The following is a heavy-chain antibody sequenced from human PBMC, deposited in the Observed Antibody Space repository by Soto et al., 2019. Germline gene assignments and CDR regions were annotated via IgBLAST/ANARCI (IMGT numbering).Heavy chain of an antibody. CDR2: ISGSGGST. D-gene: IGHD3-3*01. J-gene: IGHJ4*02. Sequence: GGSLRLSCAASGFTFSSYAMSWVRQAPGKGLEWVSAISGSGGSTYYADSVKGRFTISRDNSKNTLYLQMNSLRAEDTAVYYCALPVLRFFEWSPNHFDYWGQGTLVTVSS. CDR1: GFTFSSYA. CDR3: ALPVLRFFEWSPNHFDY. V-gene: IGHV3-23*01.